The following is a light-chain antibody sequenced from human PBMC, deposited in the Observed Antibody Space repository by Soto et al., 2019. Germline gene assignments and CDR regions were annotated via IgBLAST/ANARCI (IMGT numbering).Light chain of an antibody. CDR1: QTISSW. Sequence: DIQMTQSPSTLSGSVGDRVTITCRASQTISSWLAWYQQKPGKAPKLLIYKASTLKSGVPSGFSGSGSGTEFTLTISILQPDDFATYYCQHYNSYSEAFGQGTKVELK. CDR2: KAS. J-gene: IGKJ1*01. V-gene: IGKV1-5*03. CDR3: QHYNSYSEA.